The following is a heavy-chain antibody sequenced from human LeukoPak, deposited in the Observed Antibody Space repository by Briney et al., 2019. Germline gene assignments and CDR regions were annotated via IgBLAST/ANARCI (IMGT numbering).Heavy chain of an antibody. Sequence: GGSLRLSCAASGFTFSSYSMNWVRQAPGKGLEWVANIKQDGSEKYYVDSVKGRFTISRDNAKNSLYLQMNSLRAEDTAVYYCARFLNFYWYFDLWGRGTLVTVSS. CDR1: GFTFSSYS. CDR3: ARFLNFYWYFDL. CDR2: IKQDGSEK. V-gene: IGHV3-7*01. J-gene: IGHJ2*01.